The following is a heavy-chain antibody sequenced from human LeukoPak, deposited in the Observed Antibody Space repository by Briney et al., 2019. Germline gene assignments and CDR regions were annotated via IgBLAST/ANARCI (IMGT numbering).Heavy chain of an antibody. Sequence: KPSGTLSLTCAVYGVAFSGYYLTWVRQPPRKGLEWIGEIHYNGRIKYNPSLKSRVTISADTSNNHFSLKLNSVTAADTAVYYCSRGTDAYKCGNSWGQGTLVTVS. CDR2: IHYNGRI. CDR1: GVAFSGYY. V-gene: IGHV4-34*01. J-gene: IGHJ4*02. D-gene: IGHD5-24*01. CDR3: SRGTDAYKCGNS.